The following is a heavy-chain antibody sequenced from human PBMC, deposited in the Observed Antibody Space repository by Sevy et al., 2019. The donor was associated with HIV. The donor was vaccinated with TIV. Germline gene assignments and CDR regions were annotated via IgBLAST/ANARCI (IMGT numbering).Heavy chain of an antibody. Sequence: GGSLRLSCAASGFTFSSYVMSWVRQAPGKGLEWVSAISGSGGSTYYADSVKGRFTISRDNSKNTLYLQMNSLRAEDTAVYYCAKAFADTAMRTNDYWGQGTLVTVSS. J-gene: IGHJ4*02. V-gene: IGHV3-23*01. D-gene: IGHD5-18*01. CDR3: AKAFADTAMRTNDY. CDR2: ISGSGGST. CDR1: GFTFSSYV.